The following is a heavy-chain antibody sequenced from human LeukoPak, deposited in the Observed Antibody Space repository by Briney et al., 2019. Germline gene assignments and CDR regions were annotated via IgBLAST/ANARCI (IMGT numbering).Heavy chain of an antibody. D-gene: IGHD6-19*01. V-gene: IGHV3-23*01. Sequence: GGSLRLSCAASGFTFSSYWMTWVRQAPGKGLEWVSGISGSGGSTYYADSVKGRFTISRDTSKNTLYLQMNSLRAEDTAVYYCAKGYSSGWWGYYFDYWGQGTLVTVSS. CDR1: GFTFSSYW. J-gene: IGHJ4*02. CDR3: AKGYSSGWWGYYFDY. CDR2: ISGSGGST.